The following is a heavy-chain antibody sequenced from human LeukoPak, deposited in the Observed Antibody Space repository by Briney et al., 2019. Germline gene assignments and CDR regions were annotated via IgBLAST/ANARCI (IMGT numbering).Heavy chain of an antibody. CDR2: INTSGGST. D-gene: IGHD5-12*01. V-gene: IGHV3-23*01. CDR3: ARWLKYDAFDI. CDR1: GFTFSSYA. Sequence: RGGSLRLSCAASGFTFSSYAISWVRQAPGKGLEWVSGINTSGGSTYYADSVKGRFTISRDNSKNTLYLQMNSLRAEDTAVYYCARWLKYDAFDIWGQGTMVTVTS. J-gene: IGHJ3*02.